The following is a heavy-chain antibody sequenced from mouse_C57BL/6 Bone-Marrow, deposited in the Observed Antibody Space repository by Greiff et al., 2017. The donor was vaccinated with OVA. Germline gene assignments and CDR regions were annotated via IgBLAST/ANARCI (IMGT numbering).Heavy chain of an antibody. Sequence: VTLKVSGAELVRPGASVKLSCTASGFNIKDDYMHWVKQRPEQGLEWIGWIDPENGDTEYASKFQGKATITADTSSNTAYLQLSSLTSEDTAVYYCTFITTVGFDYWGQGTTLTVSS. D-gene: IGHD1-1*01. J-gene: IGHJ2*01. CDR2: IDPENGDT. V-gene: IGHV14-4*01. CDR3: TFITTVGFDY. CDR1: GFNIKDDY.